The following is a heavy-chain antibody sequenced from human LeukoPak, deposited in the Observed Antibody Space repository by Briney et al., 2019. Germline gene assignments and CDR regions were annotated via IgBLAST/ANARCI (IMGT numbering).Heavy chain of an antibody. Sequence: PGGSLRLSCAASGFIFSKSAMSWVRQAPGKGLEWVSGLSSGGDSTSYAASVKGRFTNSRANSKNTLFMQMNSLRAEHTAVYYCGKSGSRDWDYFEYWGQGTLVTASS. D-gene: IGHD6-19*01. CDR3: GKSGSRDWDYFEY. J-gene: IGHJ4*02. CDR2: LSSGGDST. CDR1: GFIFSKSA. V-gene: IGHV3-23*01.